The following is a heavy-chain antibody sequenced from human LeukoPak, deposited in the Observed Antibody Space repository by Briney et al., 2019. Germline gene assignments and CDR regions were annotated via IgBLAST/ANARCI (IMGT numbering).Heavy chain of an antibody. V-gene: IGHV3-7*01. J-gene: IGHJ4*02. CDR3: AKVAKYYYGSEAYYFFEH. CDR2: INQDGTEK. CDR1: GFTFNSYE. Sequence: GGSLRLSCAASGFTFNSYEMDWVRQAPGKGLEWVANINQDGTEKHYVDSVKGRFAISRDNAKNSLSLQMNSLRVEDTAVYYCAKVAKYYYGSEAYYFFEHWGQGTPVTASS. D-gene: IGHD3-10*01.